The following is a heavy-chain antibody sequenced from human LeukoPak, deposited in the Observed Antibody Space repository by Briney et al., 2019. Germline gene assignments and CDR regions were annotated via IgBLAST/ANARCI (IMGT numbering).Heavy chain of an antibody. V-gene: IGHV1-24*01. Sequence: ASVKVSCKVSGYTLTELSMHWVQQAPGKGLEWMGGFDPEDGETIYAQKFQGRVTMTEDTSTDTAYMELSSLRSEDTAVYYCATGYDFWSGSSPFDYWGQGTLVTVSS. CDR3: ATGYDFWSGSSPFDY. J-gene: IGHJ4*02. CDR2: FDPEDGET. CDR1: GYTLTELS. D-gene: IGHD3-3*01.